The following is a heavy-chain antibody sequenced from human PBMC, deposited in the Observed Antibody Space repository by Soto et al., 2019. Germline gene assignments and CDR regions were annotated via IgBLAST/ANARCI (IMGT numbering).Heavy chain of an antibody. V-gene: IGHV4-59*08. CDR2: IYYSGST. Sequence: SETLSLTCTVSGGSISSYYWSWIRQPPGKGLEWIGYIYYSGSTNYNPSLKSRVTISVDTSKNQFSLKLSSVTAADTAVYYCARQAYGDYEDYYYYMDVWGKGTTVTVSS. CDR1: GGSISSYY. J-gene: IGHJ6*03. CDR3: ARQAYGDYEDYYYYMDV. D-gene: IGHD4-17*01.